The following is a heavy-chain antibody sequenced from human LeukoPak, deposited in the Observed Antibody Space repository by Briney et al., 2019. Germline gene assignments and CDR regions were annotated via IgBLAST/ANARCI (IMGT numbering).Heavy chain of an antibody. J-gene: IGHJ5*02. CDR3: ARDETVDITNWFDP. Sequence: SETLSLTCTASGGSISSSSYYWGWIRQPPGKGLEWIGSIYYSGSTYYNPSLKSRVTISVDTSKNQFSLKLSSVTAADTAVYYCARDETVDITNWFDPWGQGTLVTVSS. CDR2: IYYSGST. D-gene: IGHD1-20*01. CDR1: GGSISSSSYY. V-gene: IGHV4-39*07.